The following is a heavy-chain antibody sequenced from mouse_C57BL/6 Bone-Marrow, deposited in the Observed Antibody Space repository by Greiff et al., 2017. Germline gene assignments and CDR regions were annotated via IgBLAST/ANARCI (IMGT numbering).Heavy chain of an antibody. Sequence: VQLQQPGAELVKPGASVKLSCKASGYTFTSYWMQWVKQRPGQGLEWIGEIDPSDSYTNYNQKFKGKATLTVDTSSSTAYMQLSSLTSEDSAVYYCARGENYGPYYFDYWGQGTTLTVSS. V-gene: IGHV1-50*01. CDR2: IDPSDSYT. CDR3: ARGENYGPYYFDY. CDR1: GYTFTSYW. J-gene: IGHJ2*01. D-gene: IGHD1-1*01.